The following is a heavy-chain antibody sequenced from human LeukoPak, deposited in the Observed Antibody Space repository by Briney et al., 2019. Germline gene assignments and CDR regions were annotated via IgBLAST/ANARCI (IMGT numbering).Heavy chain of an antibody. CDR3: ARGKQGYSSSWYDY. J-gene: IGHJ4*02. Sequence: SETLSLTCAVYGGSFSGYYWSWIRQPPGKGLEWIGEINHSGSTNYNPSLKSRVTISVDTSKNQFSLKLSSVTAADTAVYYCARGKQGYSSSWYDYWGQGTLVTVSS. V-gene: IGHV4-34*01. CDR2: INHSGST. D-gene: IGHD6-13*01. CDR1: GGSFSGYY.